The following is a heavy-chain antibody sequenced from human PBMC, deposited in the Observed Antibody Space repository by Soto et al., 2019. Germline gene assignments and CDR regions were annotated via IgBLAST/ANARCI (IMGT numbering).Heavy chain of an antibody. CDR3: SRGGHYYQSMF. CDR2: ISFTGDT. D-gene: IGHD3-10*01. V-gene: IGHV4-61*08. Sequence: SETLSLTCTVSGDSVSGGGYYWTWIRQPPGKGLEWIGYISFTGDTTYNPSLRSRVTIAMHTSKNQFSLKLTSATAADTALYYCSRGGHYYQSMFRGPGTPVTVSS. J-gene: IGHJ4*02. CDR1: GDSVSGGGYY.